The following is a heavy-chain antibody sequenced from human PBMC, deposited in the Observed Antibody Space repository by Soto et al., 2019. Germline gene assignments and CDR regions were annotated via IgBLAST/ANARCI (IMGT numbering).Heavy chain of an antibody. CDR2: IIPIFGTA. J-gene: IGHJ4*02. CDR1: GGTFSSYA. CDR3: ARSISSSSPLFDY. Sequence: ASVKVSCKASGGTFSSYAISWVRQAPGQGLEWMGGIIPIFGTANYAQKFQGRVTITADESTSTAYMELSSLRSEDTAVYYCARSISSSSPLFDYWGQGTLVTVSS. D-gene: IGHD6-6*01. V-gene: IGHV1-69*13.